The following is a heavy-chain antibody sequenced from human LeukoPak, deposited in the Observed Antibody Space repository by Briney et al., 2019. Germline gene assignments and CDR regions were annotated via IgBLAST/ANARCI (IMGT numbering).Heavy chain of an antibody. CDR2: IYYSGST. V-gene: IGHV4-39*01. D-gene: IGHD6-13*01. J-gene: IGHJ1*01. CDR1: GGSISSSGYY. CDR3: ASISSSWTEYFQH. Sequence: SETLSLTCTVSGGSISSSGYYWGWIRQPPGKGLEWIGAIYYSGSTYYNPSLKSRVAISADTSKHQLSLRLSSVTAAGTAVYYCASISSSWTEYFQHWGQGTLVTVSS.